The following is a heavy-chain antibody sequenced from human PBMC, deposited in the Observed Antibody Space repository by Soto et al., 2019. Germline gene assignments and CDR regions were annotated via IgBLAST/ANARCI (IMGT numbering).Heavy chain of an antibody. D-gene: IGHD1-1*01. V-gene: IGHV3-23*01. J-gene: IGHJ4*02. CDR3: AKDVYDEYYFDY. Sequence: SLRLSCAASGFTFSSYAMSWVRQAPGKGLEWVSAISGSGGSTYYADSVKGRFTISRDNSKNTLYLQMNSLRAEDTAVYYCAKDVYDEYYFDYWGQGTLVTVSS. CDR1: GFTFSSYA. CDR2: ISGSGGST.